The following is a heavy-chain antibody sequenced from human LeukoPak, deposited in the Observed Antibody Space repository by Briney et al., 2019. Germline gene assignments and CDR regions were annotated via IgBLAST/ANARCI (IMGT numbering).Heavy chain of an antibody. V-gene: IGHV3-33*01. D-gene: IGHD2-21*02. J-gene: IGHJ3*02. CDR2: IWYGGSNK. Sequence: GGSLRLSCAASGFTFSSYGMHWVRQARGKGLEWVAVIWYGGSNKYYADSVKGRFTISRDNSKNTLYLQMNSLRAEDTAVYYCARVCGGDCDDAFDIWGQGTMVTVSS. CDR3: ARVCGGDCDDAFDI. CDR1: GFTFSSYG.